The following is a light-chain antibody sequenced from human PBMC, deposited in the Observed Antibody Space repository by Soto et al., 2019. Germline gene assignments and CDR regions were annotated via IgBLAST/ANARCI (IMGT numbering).Light chain of an antibody. Sequence: DIQMTQSPSSLSASVGDGVTITCRASQSFNNFVNWYQQKPGKAPKLLIYSTSTLQSGVPSRFSGSGSGTFFRLTITSLQPEDLGNYFCQQSYTTLGSFGQGTKV. J-gene: IGKJ1*01. CDR2: STS. V-gene: IGKV1-39*01. CDR3: QQSYTTLGS. CDR1: QSFNNF.